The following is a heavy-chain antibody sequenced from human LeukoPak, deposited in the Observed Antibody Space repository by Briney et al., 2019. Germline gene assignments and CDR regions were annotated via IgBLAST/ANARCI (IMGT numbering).Heavy chain of an antibody. D-gene: IGHD3-22*01. Sequence: EASVKVSCKASGYTFTSYGISWVRQAPGQGLEWMGWMNPNSGNTGYAQKFQGRVTITRNTSISTAYMELSSLRSEDTAVYYCARDPGYDSSGYYYDYWGQGTLVTVSS. J-gene: IGHJ4*02. V-gene: IGHV1-8*03. CDR2: MNPNSGNT. CDR3: ARDPGYDSSGYYYDY. CDR1: GYTFTSYG.